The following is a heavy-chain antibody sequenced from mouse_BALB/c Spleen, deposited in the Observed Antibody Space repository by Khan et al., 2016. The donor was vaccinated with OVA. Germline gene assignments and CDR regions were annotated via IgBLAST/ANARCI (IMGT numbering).Heavy chain of an antibody. V-gene: IGHV1-9*01. Sequence: QVQLQQSGAELMKPGASVKISCKATGYTFSSYWIERVKQRPGHGLEWIGEILPGSSSTNYNEKFKGKATFTADTSSNTAYMQLSSLTSEDSAVYCCARYGNHWYFDVWGAGTTVTVSS. CDR2: ILPGSSST. J-gene: IGHJ1*01. CDR3: ARYGNHWYFDV. CDR1: GYTFSSYW. D-gene: IGHD2-1*01.